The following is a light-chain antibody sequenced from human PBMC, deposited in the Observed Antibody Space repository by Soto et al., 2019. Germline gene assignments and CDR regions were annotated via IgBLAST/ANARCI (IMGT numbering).Light chain of an antibody. CDR1: SSNIGAGYD. CDR3: QAFDTSLRGSV. CDR2: GNN. Sequence: QSVVTQPPSVSGAPGQRVTISCSGTSSNIGAGYDFHWYHQLPGTAPKLLIFGNNNRPSGVPARFSASRSGTSASLAITGLQAEDEADYYCQAFDTSLRGSVFGGGTKLTVL. V-gene: IGLV1-40*01. J-gene: IGLJ3*02.